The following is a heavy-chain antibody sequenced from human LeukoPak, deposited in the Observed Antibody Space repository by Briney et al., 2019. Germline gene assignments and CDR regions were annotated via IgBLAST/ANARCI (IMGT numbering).Heavy chain of an antibody. V-gene: IGHV4-34*01. CDR1: GGSFSGYY. CDR2: INHSGST. J-gene: IGHJ6*02. Sequence: SETLSLTCAVYGGSFSGYYLSWIRQPPGKGLEWIGEINHSGSTNYNPSLKSRVTISVDTSKNQFSLKLSSVTAADTAVYYCARDGIAVAGTLIYYYYGMHVWGQGTTVTVSS. CDR3: ARDGIAVAGTLIYYYYGMHV. D-gene: IGHD6-19*01.